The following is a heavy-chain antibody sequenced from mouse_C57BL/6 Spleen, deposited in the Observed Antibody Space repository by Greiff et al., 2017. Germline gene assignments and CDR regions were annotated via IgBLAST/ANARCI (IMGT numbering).Heavy chain of an antibody. J-gene: IGHJ4*01. D-gene: IGHD1-1*01. CDR1: GYTFTSYW. V-gene: IGHV1-52*01. Sequence: VQLQQPGAELVRPGSSVKLSCKASGYTFTSYWMHWVKQRPIQGLEWIGNIDPSDSETHYNQKFKDKATLTVDKSSSTAYMQLSSLTSEDSAVYYCARSPHYYGSSYNAMDYWGQGTSVTVSS. CDR3: ARSPHYYGSSYNAMDY. CDR2: IDPSDSET.